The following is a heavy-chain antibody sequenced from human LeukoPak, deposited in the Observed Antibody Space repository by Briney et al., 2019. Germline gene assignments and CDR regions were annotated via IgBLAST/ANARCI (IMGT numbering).Heavy chain of an antibody. J-gene: IGHJ4*02. CDR3: TTEGGYSSSWYPLGFDY. D-gene: IGHD6-13*01. CDR1: GFTFSNAW. V-gene: IGHV3-15*01. Sequence: GGSLRLSCAASGFTFSNAWMSWVRQAPGKGLEWVGRIKSKTDGGTTDYAAPVKGRFTISRDDSKNTLYLQMNSLKTEDTAVYYCTTEGGYSSSWYPLGFDYWGQGTLVTVSS. CDR2: IKSKTDGGTT.